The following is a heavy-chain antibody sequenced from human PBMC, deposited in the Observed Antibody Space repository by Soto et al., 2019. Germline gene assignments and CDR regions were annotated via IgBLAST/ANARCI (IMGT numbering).Heavy chain of an antibody. Sequence: GGSLRLSCAASSFTFSNAWMNCVRQAPGKGLEWVGRIKSKTDGGTTDYAAPQKGRFTIPINDSKNTLYLQMDSLKTEDAAVYYFTTAPTLDYYDCSGYYYTDAFDTWGPGTMLSVSS. CDR1: SFTFSNAW. CDR3: TTAPTLDYYDCSGYYYTDAFDT. CDR2: IKSKTDGGTT. D-gene: IGHD3-22*01. J-gene: IGHJ3*02. V-gene: IGHV3-15*07.